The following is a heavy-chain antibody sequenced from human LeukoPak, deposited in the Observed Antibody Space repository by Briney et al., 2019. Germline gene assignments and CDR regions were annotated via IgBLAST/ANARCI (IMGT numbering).Heavy chain of an antibody. CDR2: INSDGSST. D-gene: IGHD3-9*01. J-gene: IGHJ4*02. CDR3: ARESNDILTGFDY. Sequence: GGSLRLSCAASGFTFTTYSMNWVRQAPGKGLVWVSRINSDGSSTSYADSVKGRFTISRDNAKNTLYLQMNSLRAEDTAVYYCARESNDILTGFDYWGQGTLVTVSS. CDR1: GFTFTTYS. V-gene: IGHV3-74*01.